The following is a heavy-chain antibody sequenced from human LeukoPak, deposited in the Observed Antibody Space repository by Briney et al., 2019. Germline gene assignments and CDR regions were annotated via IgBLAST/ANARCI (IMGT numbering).Heavy chain of an antibody. CDR3: ARATRYDSSVYYFDY. CDR1: GFTFSSYA. CDR2: ISGSGGST. J-gene: IGHJ4*02. D-gene: IGHD3-22*01. Sequence: PGGSLRLSCAASGFTFSSYAMSWVRQAPGKGLEWVSTISGSGGSTYNADSVKGRFTISRGNSKNTLYLQMNGLRAEDTAVYYCARATRYDSSVYYFDYWGQGTLVTVSS. V-gene: IGHV3-23*01.